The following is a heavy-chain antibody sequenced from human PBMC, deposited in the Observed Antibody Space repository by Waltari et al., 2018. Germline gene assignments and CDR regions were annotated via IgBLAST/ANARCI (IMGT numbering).Heavy chain of an antibody. CDR1: GESFSGFY. CDR2: IYYTGRT. V-gene: IGHV4-34*01. J-gene: IGHJ5*01. CDR3: ARDQGFYLFSRLTWFDS. Sequence: QVQLQQWGAGLLKPSETLSLTCAVYGESFSGFYWSGIRQPPGKGLEWIGSIYYTGRTYYNPSLESRVTISVDTSKNQFSLKLTSVTAADTAVYYCARDQGFYLFSRLTWFDSWGQGTLVTVSS. D-gene: IGHD3-9*01.